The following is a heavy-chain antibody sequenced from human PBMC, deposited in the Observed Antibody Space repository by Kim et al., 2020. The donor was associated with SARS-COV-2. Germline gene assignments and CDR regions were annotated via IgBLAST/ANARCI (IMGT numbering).Heavy chain of an antibody. CDR3: ARAYSSSVAGMDV. V-gene: IGHV7-4-1*02. D-gene: IGHD6-6*01. Sequence: YAQGFTGRFVFSLDTSVSTAYLQISSLKAEDTAVYYCARAYSSSVAGMDVWGQGTTVTVSS. J-gene: IGHJ6*02.